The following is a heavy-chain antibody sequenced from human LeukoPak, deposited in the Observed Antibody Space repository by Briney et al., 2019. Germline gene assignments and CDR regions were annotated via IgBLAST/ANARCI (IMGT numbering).Heavy chain of an antibody. Sequence: ASVKVSCKASGYTFTGYYMHWVRQAPGQGLEWRGWISTYNGNTHYTQKLQDRVTMTTDTSTSTAYMELRSLRSDDTAVYYCAGVDGVSGSYRLRYWGQGILVTVSS. CDR1: GYTFTGYY. J-gene: IGHJ4*02. CDR2: ISTYNGNT. D-gene: IGHD3-16*02. CDR3: AGVDGVSGSYRLRY. V-gene: IGHV1-18*04.